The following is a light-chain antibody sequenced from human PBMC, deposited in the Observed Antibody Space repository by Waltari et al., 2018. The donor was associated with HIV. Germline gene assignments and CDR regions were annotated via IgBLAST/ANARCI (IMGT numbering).Light chain of an antibody. V-gene: IGKV1-33*01. CDR1: QDIRHY. CDR3: QQFADLPLT. CDR2: DAS. Sequence: IQMTQSPSSLSASVGDKVTITCQASQDIRHYLNWYHKKPGKAPNILGYDASKLHTGVPSRFSGSGSGTHLTFTIASLQPDDIGTYYCQQFADLPLTFGGGTQVEI. J-gene: IGKJ4*01.